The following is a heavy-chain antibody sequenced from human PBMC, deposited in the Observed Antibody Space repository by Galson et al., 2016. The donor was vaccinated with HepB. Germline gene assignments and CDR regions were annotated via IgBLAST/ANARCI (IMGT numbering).Heavy chain of an antibody. CDR2: LKSDGRST. Sequence: SLRLSCAASGFTFSSHWMHWVRQAPGKGLVCVSRLKSDGRSTYYADSVKGRFTISRDNARNTLYLQMNSLGAEDTAVDYCRVGTAGIDYWGQGTLVTVSS. CDR1: GFTFSSHW. CDR3: RVGTAGIDY. V-gene: IGHV3-74*01. J-gene: IGHJ4*02. D-gene: IGHD6-13*01.